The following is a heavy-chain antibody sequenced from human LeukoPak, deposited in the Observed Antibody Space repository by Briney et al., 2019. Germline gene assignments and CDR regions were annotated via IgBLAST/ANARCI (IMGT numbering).Heavy chain of an antibody. V-gene: IGHV3-11*05. CDR2: ISGSGGHT. CDR3: ARDEIGYSYRFQH. J-gene: IGHJ1*01. D-gene: IGHD5-18*01. Sequence: PGGSLRLSCAASGFTFSDYYMSWIRQAPGKGLEWVSYISGSGGHTTYADSVKGRFTISRDNAKNSLYLQMNSLRAEDTAVYYCARDEIGYSYRFQHWGQGTLVTVSS. CDR1: GFTFSDYY.